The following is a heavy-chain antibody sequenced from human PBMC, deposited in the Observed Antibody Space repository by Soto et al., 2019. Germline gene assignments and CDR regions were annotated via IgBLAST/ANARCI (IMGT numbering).Heavy chain of an antibody. D-gene: IGHD2-2*01. CDR3: ARDHCSSTSCYEFNWFDP. V-gene: IGHV1-69*08. J-gene: IGHJ5*02. CDR2: IIPILGIA. Sequence: QVQLVQSGAEVKKPGSSVKVSCKASGGTFSSYTISWVRQAPGQGLEWMGRIIPILGIANYAQKFQGRVTITADKSTSTAYMALSSLRSEDTAVYYCARDHCSSTSCYEFNWFDPWGQGTLVTVSS. CDR1: GGTFSSYT.